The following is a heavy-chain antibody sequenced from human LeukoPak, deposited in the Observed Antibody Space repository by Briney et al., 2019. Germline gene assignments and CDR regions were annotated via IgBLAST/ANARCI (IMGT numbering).Heavy chain of an antibody. V-gene: IGHV4-59*01. Sequence: SETLSLTCTVSGGSITNYYWSWIRQPPGKGLEWIGYIYYSGSTTYNPSLKSRVTISVDTSKNQFSLKLTSVTAADTAVYYCARLEYSSAHFDYWGQGTLVTVSS. J-gene: IGHJ4*02. CDR3: ARLEYSSAHFDY. D-gene: IGHD6-6*01. CDR2: IYYSGST. CDR1: GGSITNYY.